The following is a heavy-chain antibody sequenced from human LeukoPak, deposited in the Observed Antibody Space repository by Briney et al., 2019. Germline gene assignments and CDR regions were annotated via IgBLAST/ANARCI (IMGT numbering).Heavy chain of an antibody. V-gene: IGHV3-7*01. Sequence: GGSLRLSCVASGFSFTKYWMTWVRQAPGKGLEWVARLHPDGSERNYVGSVEGRFTVFGDHAKSSLFLQMHSLSVEDTAVYYCARGGYSFDYLGQGTLVTVPS. J-gene: IGHJ4*02. D-gene: IGHD5-12*01. CDR3: ARGGYSFDY. CDR2: LHPDGSER. CDR1: GFSFTKYW.